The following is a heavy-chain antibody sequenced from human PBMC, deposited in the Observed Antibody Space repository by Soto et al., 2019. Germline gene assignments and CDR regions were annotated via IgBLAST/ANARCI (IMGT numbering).Heavy chain of an antibody. J-gene: IGHJ4*02. V-gene: IGHV4-30-2*01. CDR2: IYHSGST. D-gene: IGHD4-17*01. CDR3: ASSFYGDSFDY. CDR1: GGSISSGGYS. Sequence: SETLSLTCAVSGGSISSGGYSWSWIRQPPGKGLEWIGYIYHSGSTYYNPSLKSRVTISVDRSKNQFSLKLSSVTAADTAVYYCASSFYGDSFDYWGQGTLVTVSS.